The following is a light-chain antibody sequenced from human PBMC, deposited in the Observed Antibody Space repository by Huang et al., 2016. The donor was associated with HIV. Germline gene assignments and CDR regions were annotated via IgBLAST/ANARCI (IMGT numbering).Light chain of an antibody. CDR3: QQYNSYPYT. V-gene: IGKV1-5*01. Sequence: DIQMTQSPSTLSASVCDRVTITCRASQSISSSLAWYQQKPGKAPKLLIYDASSLESGVPSRFSGSGSGTEFTLTISSLQPDNFATYYCQQYNSYPYTFGQGTKLEIK. J-gene: IGKJ2*01. CDR1: QSISSS. CDR2: DAS.